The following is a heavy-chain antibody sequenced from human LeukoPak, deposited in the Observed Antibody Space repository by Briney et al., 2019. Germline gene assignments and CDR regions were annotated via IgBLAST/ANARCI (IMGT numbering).Heavy chain of an antibody. CDR3: AKDAGPRLYYYDSSAIGSFDY. V-gene: IGHV3-30*02. J-gene: IGHJ4*02. CDR1: GFTFSSYG. D-gene: IGHD3-22*01. Sequence: GGSLRLSCAASGFTFSSYGMHWVRQAPGKGLEWVAFIRYDGSNKYYADSVKGRLTISRDNSKNTLYLQMNSLRAEDTAVYYCAKDAGPRLYYYDSSAIGSFDYWGQGTLVTVSS. CDR2: IRYDGSNK.